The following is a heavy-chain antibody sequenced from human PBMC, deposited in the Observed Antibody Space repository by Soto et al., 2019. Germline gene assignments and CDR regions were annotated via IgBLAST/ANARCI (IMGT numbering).Heavy chain of an antibody. CDR3: ARDWVGELGY. J-gene: IGHJ4*02. CDR1: GFTFSSYS. CDR2: ISSSSSYI. Sequence: EVQLVESGGGLVKPGGSLRLSCAASGFTFSSYSLNWVRQAPGKGLEWVSSISSSSSYIYYADSVKGRFTIARDNAKNSLYLQMNSLSAEDTAVYYCARDWVGELGYWGQGTLVTVSS. D-gene: IGHD3-10*01. V-gene: IGHV3-21*01.